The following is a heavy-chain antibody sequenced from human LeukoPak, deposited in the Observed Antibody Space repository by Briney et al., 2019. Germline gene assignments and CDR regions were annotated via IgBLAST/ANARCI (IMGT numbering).Heavy chain of an antibody. V-gene: IGHV3-21*01. J-gene: IGHJ4*02. CDR1: RCTYSSHS. D-gene: IGHD3-22*01. CDR2: SSSSSSYI. Sequence: GWSLRLSRPASRCTYSSHSMNWVRQAPGKGLEGVSSSSSSSSYIYYAASVKGRFTTSRDNYKNTLYLQKNSLRADDTAVYYCAKDVHDYYDSSGYIDYWGQGPLVTVSS. CDR3: AKDVHDYYDSSGYIDY.